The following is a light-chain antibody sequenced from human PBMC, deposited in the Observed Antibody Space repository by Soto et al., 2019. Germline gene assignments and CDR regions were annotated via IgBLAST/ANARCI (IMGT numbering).Light chain of an antibody. CDR2: DNN. J-gene: IGLJ2*01. CDR1: SSNIGTNY. V-gene: IGLV1-51*01. CDR3: GAWDSSLSAVV. Sequence: QSVLTQPPSVSAAPGQKVTISCSGSSSNIGTNYVSWYHQLPGTAPKLLIYDNNKRPSGIPDRFSGSKSGTSATLGITGLQTGDAADYYCGAWDSSLSAVVFGGGTKLTVL.